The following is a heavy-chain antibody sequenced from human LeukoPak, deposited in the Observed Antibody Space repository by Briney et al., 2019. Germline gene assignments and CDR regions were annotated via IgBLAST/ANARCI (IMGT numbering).Heavy chain of an antibody. D-gene: IGHD5-12*01. J-gene: IGHJ1*01. V-gene: IGHV4-34*01. Sequence: PSETLSLTCAVYGGSFSGYYWSWIRQPPGKGLEWIGESNHSGSTNYNPSLKSRVTISVDTSKNQFSLKLSSVTAADTAVYYCARGRGYSGYKVREYFQHWGQGALVTVSS. CDR1: GGSFSGYY. CDR2: SNHSGST. CDR3: ARGRGYSGYKVREYFQH.